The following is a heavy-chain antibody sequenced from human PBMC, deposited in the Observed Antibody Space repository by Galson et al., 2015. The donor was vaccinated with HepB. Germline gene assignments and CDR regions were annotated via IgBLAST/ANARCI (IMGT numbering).Heavy chain of an antibody. CDR1: GGSISSSSYY. CDR3: ASTWAITMVRGVIGY. J-gene: IGHJ4*02. Sequence: CTVSGGSISSSSYYWGWIRQPPGKGLEWIGSIYYSGSTYYNPSLKSRVTISVDTSKNQFSLKLSSVTAADTAVYYCASTWAITMVRGVIGYWGQGTLVTVSS. V-gene: IGHV4-39*01. D-gene: IGHD3-10*01. CDR2: IYYSGST.